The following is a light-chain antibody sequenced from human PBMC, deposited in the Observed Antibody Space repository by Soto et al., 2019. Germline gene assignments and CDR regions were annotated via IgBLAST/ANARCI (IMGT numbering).Light chain of an antibody. J-gene: IGKJ2*01. V-gene: IGKV3-11*01. CDR2: DAS. Sequence: EIVLTQSPATLSLTPGERATLSCRASQSVSSYLAWYQQKPGQAPRLLIYDASNRATGIPARFSGSGSGTDFTLTLSSLELDDFAVYYCQQRSNWPHTFGQGTKLEIK. CDR3: QQRSNWPHT. CDR1: QSVSSY.